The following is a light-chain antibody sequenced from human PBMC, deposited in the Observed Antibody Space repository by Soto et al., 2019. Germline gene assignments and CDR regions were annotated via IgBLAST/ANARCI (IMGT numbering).Light chain of an antibody. CDR2: AVN. J-gene: IGLJ3*02. CDR3: CSCAGSYTWV. CDR1: SSGVGDYNY. V-gene: IGLV2-11*01. Sequence: QSALTQPRSVSGSPGQSVTISCTGTSSGVGDYNYVSWYQQHPGKAPKLLIYAVNMRPSGVPDRFSGSKSGNTASLTISGLQAEDEADYSCCSCAGSYTWVFGGGTKLTVL.